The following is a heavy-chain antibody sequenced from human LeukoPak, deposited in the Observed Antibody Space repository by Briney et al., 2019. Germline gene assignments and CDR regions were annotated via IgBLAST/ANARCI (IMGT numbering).Heavy chain of an antibody. Sequence: SETLSLTCTVSGGSISSYYWSWIRQPPGKGLEWIGYIYYSGSTNYNPSLKSRVTISVDTSKNQFSLKLSFVTAADTAVYYCARHGDYVSWFDPWGQGTLVTVSS. D-gene: IGHD4-17*01. CDR1: GGSISSYY. CDR2: IYYSGST. V-gene: IGHV4-59*08. CDR3: ARHGDYVSWFDP. J-gene: IGHJ5*02.